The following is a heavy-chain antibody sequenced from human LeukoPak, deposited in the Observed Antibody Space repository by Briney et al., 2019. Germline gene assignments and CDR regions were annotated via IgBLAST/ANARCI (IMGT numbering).Heavy chain of an antibody. D-gene: IGHD3/OR15-3a*01. J-gene: IGHJ4*02. Sequence: GGSLRLSCTASGCTFGDYAMSWVRQAPGKGLEWVGFIRSKAYGGTTEYAASVKGRFTISRDDSKSIAYLQMNSLKTEDTAVYYCTRGDWLDYWGQGTLVTVSS. CDR3: TRGDWLDY. CDR1: GCTFGDYA. CDR2: IRSKAYGGTT. V-gene: IGHV3-49*04.